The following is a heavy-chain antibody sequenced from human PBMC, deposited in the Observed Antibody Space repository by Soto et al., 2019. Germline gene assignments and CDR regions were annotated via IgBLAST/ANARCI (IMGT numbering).Heavy chain of an antibody. D-gene: IGHD3-22*01. Sequence: KLRETLSVTCTVSGGSISSYYWSWIRQPAGKGLEWIGRIYTSGSTNYNPSLKSRVTMSVDTSKNQFSLKLSSVTAADTAMYYCATSRGYYYDSSGFPMAFDIWGQGTMVTVSS. CDR2: IYTSGST. CDR1: GGSISSYY. CDR3: ATSRGYYYDSSGFPMAFDI. V-gene: IGHV4-4*07. J-gene: IGHJ3*02.